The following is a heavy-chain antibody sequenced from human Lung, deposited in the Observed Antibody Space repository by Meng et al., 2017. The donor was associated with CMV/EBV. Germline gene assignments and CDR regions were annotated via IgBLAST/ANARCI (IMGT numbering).Heavy chain of an antibody. CDR2: INPILSMA. CDR3: ARDFKTRRGIFGTVSGGYCGMDA. J-gene: IGHJ6*02. CDR1: GGTFDNYA. Sequence: SVKVSCKAPGGTFDNYAISWVRQAPGQGLEWMGGINPILSMATYPQRFQGRVTITADKSTTTAYMELSSLRSEDTALYYCARDFKTRRGIFGTVSGGYCGMDAWGQGTTVTVSS. V-gene: IGHV1-69*10. D-gene: IGHD3-3*01.